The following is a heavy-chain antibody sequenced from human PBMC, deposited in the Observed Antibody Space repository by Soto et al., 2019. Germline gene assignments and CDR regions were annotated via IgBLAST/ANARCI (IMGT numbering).Heavy chain of an antibody. V-gene: IGHV3-9*01. CDR2: MRWNPISI. CDR3: VRGQIRGNSGCGRKFDY. Sequence: EVQLVESGGGLVQPGRSLRLSCAASGFAFDDYAMHWVRQTPGKGLEWVSGMRWNPISIGYAGSVKGRFTISRDNAKKSPYVQIGSLRIEETALYYCVRGQIRGNSGCGRKFDYWRQGVRVNVSS. D-gene: IGHD6-19*01. CDR1: GFAFDDYA. J-gene: IGHJ4*02.